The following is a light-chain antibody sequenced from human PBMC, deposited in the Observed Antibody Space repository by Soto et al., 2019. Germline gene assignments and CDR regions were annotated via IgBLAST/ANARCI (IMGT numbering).Light chain of an antibody. Sequence: DRVMTQFPATLSVSPGAKATLSCRASQTVSNNLAWYQQKPGQAPRLLIYFASTRATGVPARFSGSGSGTEFTLTISNLQSEDSAVYYCQHYNEWPLTFGGGTKLETK. CDR1: QTVSNN. CDR2: FAS. CDR3: QHYNEWPLT. V-gene: IGKV3-15*01. J-gene: IGKJ4*01.